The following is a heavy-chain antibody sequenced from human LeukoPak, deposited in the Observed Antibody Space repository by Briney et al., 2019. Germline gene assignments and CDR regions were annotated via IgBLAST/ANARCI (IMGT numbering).Heavy chain of an antibody. V-gene: IGHV3-7*01. J-gene: IGHJ4*02. CDR1: GFTFSNAW. Sequence: GGSLRLSCVASGFTFSNAWMSWVRQAPGKGLEWVAFIRNDGSDQYYADSVKGRFTISRDNGKNSLYLQMNSLRAEDTAVYYCARDRLHYGEYEKTFDYWGQGTLVTVSS. CDR2: IRNDGSDQ. D-gene: IGHD4-17*01. CDR3: ARDRLHYGEYEKTFDY.